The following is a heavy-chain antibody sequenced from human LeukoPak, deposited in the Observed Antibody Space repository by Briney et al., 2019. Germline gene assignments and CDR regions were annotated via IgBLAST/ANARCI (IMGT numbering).Heavy chain of an antibody. CDR1: WFNLCWFW. CDR3: ASVVRGVIGMDV. Sequence: PGGAPRLPFSGSWFNLCWFWMSLVRPGPGEGVEGVANIKQDGSEKYYVDSVKGRFTISRDNAKNSLYLQMNSLRAEDTAVYYCASVVRGVIGMDVWGKGTTVTVSS. D-gene: IGHD3-10*01. V-gene: IGHV3-7*01. J-gene: IGHJ6*03. CDR2: IKQDGSEK.